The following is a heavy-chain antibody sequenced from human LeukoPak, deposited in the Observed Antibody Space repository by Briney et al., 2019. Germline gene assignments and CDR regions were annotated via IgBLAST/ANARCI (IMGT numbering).Heavy chain of an antibody. J-gene: IGHJ4*02. D-gene: IGHD2-2*01. Sequence: SETLSLTCAVYGGSFSGYYWSWIRQPPGKGLEWIGEINHSGSTNYNPSLKSRVTISEDTSKNQFSLKLSSVTAADTAVYYCARGSDIVVVPAAPFDYWGQGTLVTVSS. CDR1: GGSFSGYY. V-gene: IGHV4-34*01. CDR2: INHSGST. CDR3: ARGSDIVVVPAAPFDY.